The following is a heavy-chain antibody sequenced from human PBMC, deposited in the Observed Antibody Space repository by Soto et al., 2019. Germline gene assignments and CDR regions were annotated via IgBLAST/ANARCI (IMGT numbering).Heavy chain of an antibody. J-gene: IGHJ4*02. CDR3: ANPALYCSGGSCYDY. D-gene: IGHD2-15*01. CDR1: GFTFSSYA. Sequence: GSLSLSCAASGFTFSSYAMSWVRQAPGKGLEWVSAISGSGGSTYYADSVKGRFTISRDNSKNTLYLQMNSLRAEDTAVYYCANPALYCSGGSCYDYWGQGTLVTLSS. V-gene: IGHV3-23*01. CDR2: ISGSGGST.